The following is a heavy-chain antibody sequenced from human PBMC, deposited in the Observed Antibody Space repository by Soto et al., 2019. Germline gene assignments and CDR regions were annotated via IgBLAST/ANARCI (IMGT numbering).Heavy chain of an antibody. D-gene: IGHD3-16*01. CDR1: GYSFTSYG. Sequence: QVQLVQSGAEVKKPGASVKVSCKASGYSFTSYGISWVRQAPGQGLEWMGWISGYNANTNYPENLQGRVTMTTYTTTSTAHSEVRSLISDDTAVYYCARMGDVPYYYYGLDVWGQGTTVTVSS. CDR3: ARMGDVPYYYYGLDV. J-gene: IGHJ6*02. V-gene: IGHV1-18*01. CDR2: ISGYNANT.